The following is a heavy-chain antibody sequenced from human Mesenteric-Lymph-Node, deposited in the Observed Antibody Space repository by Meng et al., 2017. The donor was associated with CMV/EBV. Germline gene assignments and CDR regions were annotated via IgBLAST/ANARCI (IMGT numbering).Heavy chain of an antibody. Sequence: GGSLRLSCAASGFTFSSYSMNWVRQAPGKGLEWVSSISSSSSYIYYADSVKGRFTISRDNAKNSLYLQMNSLRAEDTAVYYCATEGNSSTWYRYYYFYAMDVWGQGTTVTVSS. J-gene: IGHJ6*02. CDR2: ISSSSSYI. V-gene: IGHV3-21*01. CDR3: ATEGNSSTWYRYYYFYAMDV. D-gene: IGHD6-13*01. CDR1: GFTFSSYS.